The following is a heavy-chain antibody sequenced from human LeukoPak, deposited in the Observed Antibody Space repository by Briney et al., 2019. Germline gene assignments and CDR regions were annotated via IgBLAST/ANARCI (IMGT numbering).Heavy chain of an antibody. J-gene: IGHJ6*03. CDR1: GFTFSSYW. V-gene: IGHV3-74*01. Sequence: PGGSLRLSXAASGFTFSSYWMHWVRQAPGKGLVWVSRINSDGSSTSYADSVKGRFTISRDNAKNTLYLQMNSLRAEDTAVYYCARSDQANWGSGTDYMDVWGKGTTVTVSS. CDR3: ARSDQANWGSGTDYMDV. D-gene: IGHD7-27*01. CDR2: INSDGSST.